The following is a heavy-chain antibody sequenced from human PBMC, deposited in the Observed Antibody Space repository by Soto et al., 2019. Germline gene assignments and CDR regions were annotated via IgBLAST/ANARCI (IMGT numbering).Heavy chain of an antibody. D-gene: IGHD6-13*01. CDR1: GGTFSSYA. V-gene: IGHV1-69*05. Sequence: GASVKVSCKASGGTFSSYAISWVRQAPGQGLEWMGGIIPIFGTANYAQKLQGRVTMTTDTSTSTAYMELRSLRSDDTAVYYCARDTAAAGYYYGMDVWGQGTTVTVSS. J-gene: IGHJ6*02. CDR3: ARDTAAAGYYYGMDV. CDR2: IIPIFGTA.